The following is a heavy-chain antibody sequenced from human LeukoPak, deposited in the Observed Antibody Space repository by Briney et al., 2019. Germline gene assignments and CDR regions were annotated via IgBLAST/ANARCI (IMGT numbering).Heavy chain of an antibody. CDR2: ISYDGSNK. J-gene: IGHJ6*02. CDR1: GFTFSSYG. CDR3: AKDEDIVVVVAANYGMDV. D-gene: IGHD2-15*01. Sequence: GGSLRLSCAASGFTFSSYGMHWVRQAPGKGLEWVAVISYDGSNKYYADSVKGRFTISRDNSKNTLYLQMDSLRAEDTAVYYCAKDEDIVVVVAANYGMDVWGQGTTVTVSS. V-gene: IGHV3-30*18.